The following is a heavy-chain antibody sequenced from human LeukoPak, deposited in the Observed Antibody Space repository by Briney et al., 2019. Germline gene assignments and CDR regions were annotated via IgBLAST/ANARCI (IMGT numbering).Heavy chain of an antibody. Sequence: SETLSLTCSVSGGSISSSAYYWGWIRQPPGQGLEWIGSIYYRGNTYYNPSIKSPLTISIETSKHQFSLRLIFVPAAAPAVYYWARVQLYCSSSSCGSSGWFEPWGQGTLVTVSS. V-gene: IGHV4-39*07. J-gene: IGHJ5*02. CDR2: IYYRGNT. CDR3: ARVQLYCSSSSCGSSGWFEP. D-gene: IGHD2-2*01. CDR1: GGSISSSAYY.